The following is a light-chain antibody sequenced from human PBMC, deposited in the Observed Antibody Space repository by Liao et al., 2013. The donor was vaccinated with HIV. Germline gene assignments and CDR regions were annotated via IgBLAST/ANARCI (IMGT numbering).Light chain of an antibody. V-gene: IGLV3-1*01. CDR2: QDN. CDR3: QAWDSSTAHYV. Sequence: SYELTQPPSVSVSPGQTASITCSGDKLGDKYACWYQQKPGQSPVVVIYQDNVRPSGIPERFSGSNSGNTATLTISGTQPMDEADYYCQAWDSSTAHYVFGSGTKVTVL. J-gene: IGLJ1*01. CDR1: KLGDKY.